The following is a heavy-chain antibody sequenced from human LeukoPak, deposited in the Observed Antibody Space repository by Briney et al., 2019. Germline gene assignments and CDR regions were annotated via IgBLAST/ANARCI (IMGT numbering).Heavy chain of an antibody. CDR2: TYYRSKWYN. D-gene: IGHD1-26*01. V-gene: IGHV6-1*01. Sequence: SQTLSLTCAVSGDSVSSNSAAWNWIRQSPSRGLEWLGRTYYRSKWYNDYAVSVKSRITINPDTSKNQFSLQLNSVTPEDTAVYYCAREVLARTYSGTDHYIDYWGQGTLVTVSS. CDR1: GDSVSSNSAA. J-gene: IGHJ4*02. CDR3: AREVLARTYSGTDHYIDY.